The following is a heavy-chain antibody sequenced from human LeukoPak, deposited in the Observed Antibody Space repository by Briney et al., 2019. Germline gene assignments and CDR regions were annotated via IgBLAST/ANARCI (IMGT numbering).Heavy chain of an antibody. V-gene: IGHV3-23*01. J-gene: IGHJ4*02. CDR3: AKLDSSGYYYFDY. CDR1: GFTFSSYA. D-gene: IGHD3-22*01. CDR2: ISGSGGST. Sequence: GGSLRLSCAASGFTFSSYAMSWVRQAPGKGLEWVSAISGSGGSTYYADSVKGRFTISRDNSKDTLYLQMNSLRAEDTAVYYCAKLDSSGYYYFDYWGQGTLVTVSS.